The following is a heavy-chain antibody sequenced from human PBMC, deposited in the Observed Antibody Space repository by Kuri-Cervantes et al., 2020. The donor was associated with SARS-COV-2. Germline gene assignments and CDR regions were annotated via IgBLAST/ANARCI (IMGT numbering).Heavy chain of an antibody. J-gene: IGHJ4*02. CDR2: ITDDGGST. V-gene: IGHV3-23*01. CDR1: GFTFSSYS. Sequence: ETLSLTCAASGFTFSSYSMSWVRQAPGKGLEWVSAITDDGGSTYHADSVKGRFTISRDNSKTTLFLQMNSLRAEDTAVYHCVKGSAASRPYYSDSWGQGTLVTVSS. CDR3: VKGSAASRPYYSDS. D-gene: IGHD3-10*01.